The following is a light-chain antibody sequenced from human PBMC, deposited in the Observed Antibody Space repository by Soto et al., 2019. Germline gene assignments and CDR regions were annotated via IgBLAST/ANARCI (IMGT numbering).Light chain of an antibody. CDR2: GAS. V-gene: IGKV3-20*01. Sequence: EIVLTQSPGTLSLAPGERATLSCRASQSVSNNYLAWYQQKPGQAPRLLIFGASIRDTGIPDSFSGSGSGTDFTLTISRLEPEDFAVYYCQQYGSSPGTFGQGTKVDIK. CDR1: QSVSNNY. J-gene: IGKJ1*01. CDR3: QQYGSSPGT.